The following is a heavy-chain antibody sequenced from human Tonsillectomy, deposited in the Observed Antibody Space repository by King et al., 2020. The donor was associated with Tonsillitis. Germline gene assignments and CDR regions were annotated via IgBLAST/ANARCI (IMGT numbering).Heavy chain of an antibody. CDR1: GFSVSSHY. CDR2: IYGGGTT. V-gene: IGHV3-53*01. CDR3: ARVNYYDSSGYWSPYYFDY. J-gene: IGHJ4*02. Sequence: VQLVESGGGLMQPGGSLRLSCAASGFSVSSHYMSWVRQAPGKGLEWVSVIYGGGTTYSADFVKGRFTISRDNSENTLYLQMNSLRAEDTAMYYCARVNYYDSSGYWSPYYFDYWGQGTLVTVSS. D-gene: IGHD3-22*01.